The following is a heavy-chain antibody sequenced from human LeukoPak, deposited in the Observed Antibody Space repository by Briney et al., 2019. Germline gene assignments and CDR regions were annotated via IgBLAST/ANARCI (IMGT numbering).Heavy chain of an antibody. J-gene: IGHJ4*02. V-gene: IGHV1-46*01. CDR2: INPSGGST. Sequence: ASVKVSCKASGYTFTSYYMHWVRQAPGQGLEWMGIINPSGGSTSYARKFQGRVTMTRDTSTSTVYMELSSLRSEDTAVYYCARDHEWELMEDYWGQGTLVTVSS. D-gene: IGHD1-26*01. CDR3: ARDHEWELMEDY. CDR1: GYTFTSYY.